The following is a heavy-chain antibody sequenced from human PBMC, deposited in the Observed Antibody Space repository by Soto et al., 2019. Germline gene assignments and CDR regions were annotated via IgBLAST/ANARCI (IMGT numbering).Heavy chain of an antibody. J-gene: IGHJ6*02. CDR2: IRFEGSNA. V-gene: IGHV3-30*10. D-gene: IGHD2-15*01. Sequence: QVQLVEAGGGVVQPGGSLRLSCAASGFTFQNYVFQWVRQAPGKGLGGLAVIRFEGSNAFYRDSVKGRFTISRDNSKNTLYLHMNSLRSEDTGVYYCARGDREDILVVVGARPGEYGIDIWGQGTTVTVSS. CDR1: GFTFQNYV. CDR3: ARGDREDILVVVGARPGEYGIDI.